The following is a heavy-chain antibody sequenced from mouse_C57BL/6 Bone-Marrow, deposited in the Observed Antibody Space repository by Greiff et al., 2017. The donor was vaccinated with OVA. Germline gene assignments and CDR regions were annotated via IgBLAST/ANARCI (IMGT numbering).Heavy chain of an antibody. Sequence: DVKLVESGGGLVKPGGSLKLSCAASGFTFSSYAMSWVRQTPEKRLEWVATISDGGSYTYYPDNVKGRFTISRDNAKNNLYLQMSHLKSEDTAMYYCARTYYYGSLEYWGQGTTLTVSS. CDR3: ARTYYYGSLEY. J-gene: IGHJ2*01. CDR2: ISDGGSYT. V-gene: IGHV5-4*03. CDR1: GFTFSSYA. D-gene: IGHD1-1*01.